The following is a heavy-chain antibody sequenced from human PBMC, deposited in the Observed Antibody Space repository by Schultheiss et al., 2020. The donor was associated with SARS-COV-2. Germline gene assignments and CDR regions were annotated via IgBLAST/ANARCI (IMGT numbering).Heavy chain of an antibody. J-gene: IGHJ4*02. CDR3: TTYYDFSSGSDLTFDY. CDR2: IRSKAYGGTT. Sequence: GGSLRLSCAASGFTFSSYAMSWVRQAPGKGLEWVGFIRSKAYGGTTKYAASVKGRFTISRDDSKSIAYLQMNSLKTEDTAMYYCTTYYDFSSGSDLTFDYWGQGTLVTVSS. V-gene: IGHV3-49*04. CDR1: GFTFSSYA. D-gene: IGHD3-3*01.